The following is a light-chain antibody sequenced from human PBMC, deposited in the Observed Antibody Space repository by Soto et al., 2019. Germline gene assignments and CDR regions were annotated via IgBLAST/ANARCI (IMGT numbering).Light chain of an antibody. CDR2: KNN. CDR1: SSKIGSNY. Sequence: QSVLTQPPSASGTHGQRVTISCSGSSSKIGSNYVYWYQQLPGTAPKLLIYKNNQRPSGVPDRFSGSKSGTSASLAISGLRSEDEADYYCAAWDDSLSGYVFGTGTNVTVL. V-gene: IGLV1-47*01. CDR3: AAWDDSLSGYV. J-gene: IGLJ1*01.